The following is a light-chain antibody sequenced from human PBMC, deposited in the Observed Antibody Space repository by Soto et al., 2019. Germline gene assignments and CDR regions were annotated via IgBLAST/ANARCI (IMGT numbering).Light chain of an antibody. V-gene: IGLV4-60*02. CDR3: ETWDSNTRV. J-gene: IGLJ3*02. Sequence: QLVLTQSSSASASLGSSVKLTCTLSSGHSSYIIAWHQQQPGKAPRYLMKLESSGSYNKGSGVPDRFSGSSSGADRYLTISNLQFEDEDDYYCETWDSNTRVFGGGTKLTVL. CDR2: LESSGSY. CDR1: SGHSSYI.